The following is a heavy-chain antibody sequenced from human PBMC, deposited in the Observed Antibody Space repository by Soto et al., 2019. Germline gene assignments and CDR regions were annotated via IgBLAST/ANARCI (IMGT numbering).Heavy chain of an antibody. CDR2: IYPGDSDT. D-gene: IGHD4-4*01. CDR1: GYSFTSYW. CDR3: SRLSPGYGGNSLFDL. V-gene: IGHV5-51*01. J-gene: IGHJ5*02. Sequence: PGESLKISCRAYGYSFTSYWIGWVRQMPGKGLEWMGIIYPGDSDTRYSPSFQGQVTISVDKSISTAYLQWSSLKASDTAMYYCSRLSPGYGGNSLFDLCSLGSLVTVSS.